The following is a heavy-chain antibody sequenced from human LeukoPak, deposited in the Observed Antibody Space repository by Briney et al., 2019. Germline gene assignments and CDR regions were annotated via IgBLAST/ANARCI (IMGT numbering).Heavy chain of an antibody. CDR1: GFTFTSSA. D-gene: IGHD3-9*01. CDR3: AAIRYFDSLYYGMDV. Sequence: ASVKVSCKASGFTFTSSAMQWVRQARGQRLEWIGWIVVGSGNTNYAQKFQERVTITRDMSTSTAYMELSSLRSEDTAVYYCAAIRYFDSLYYGMDVWGQGTTVTVSS. V-gene: IGHV1-58*02. CDR2: IVVGSGNT. J-gene: IGHJ6*02.